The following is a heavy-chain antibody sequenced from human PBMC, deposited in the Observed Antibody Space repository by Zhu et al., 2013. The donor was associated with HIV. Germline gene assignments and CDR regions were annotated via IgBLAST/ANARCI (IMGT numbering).Heavy chain of an antibody. J-gene: IGHJ6*03. CDR1: GYTFASYD. V-gene: IGHV1-8*01. CDR3: ARVGDGSPSSYYYYYMDV. D-gene: IGHD1-26*01. Sequence: QVQLVQSGAEVKRPGASVKVSCKASGYTFASYDIAWVRQATGEGLEWMGWMNPKSGNTGFTQKFQGRVTMTRDTSISTAYMELSRLRSDDTAVYYCARVGDGSPSSYYYYYMDVWGKGTTVTVSS. CDR2: MNPKSGNT.